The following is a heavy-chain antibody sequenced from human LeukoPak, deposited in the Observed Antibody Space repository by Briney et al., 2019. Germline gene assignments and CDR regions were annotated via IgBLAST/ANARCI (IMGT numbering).Heavy chain of an antibody. CDR2: INHGGGT. CDR1: GGSFSDYF. V-gene: IGHV4-34*01. Sequence: SETLSLTCAVYGGSFSDYFWNWIRQTPGKGLEWIGEINHGGGTNYNPSLKSRATISVDKSKNQFSLKLSSVTAADTAVYYCAREDIVPAYSGAFDIWGQGTMVTVSS. D-gene: IGHD2-15*01. J-gene: IGHJ3*02. CDR3: AREDIVPAYSGAFDI.